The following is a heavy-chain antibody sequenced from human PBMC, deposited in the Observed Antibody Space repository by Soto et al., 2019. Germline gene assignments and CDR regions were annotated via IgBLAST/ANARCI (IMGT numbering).Heavy chain of an antibody. CDR1: GLFFNSYS. J-gene: IGHJ4*02. CDR3: VATRFGGVIGQYYFEF. D-gene: IGHD3-16*02. Sequence: PGGSLRLSCVTSGLFFNSYSINWVRQASWKGLEWVSSITGGRVSTDYAASVRGRFTISRENGKNSVFLQMNSLTAEDTAVYFCVATRFGGVIGQYYFEFWGQGTLITFSS. V-gene: IGHV3-21*01. CDR2: ITGGRVST.